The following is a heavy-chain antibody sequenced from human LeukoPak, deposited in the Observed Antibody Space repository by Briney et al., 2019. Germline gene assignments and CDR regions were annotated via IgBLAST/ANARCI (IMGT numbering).Heavy chain of an antibody. Sequence: ASVKVSCKASGYTFTGYYMHWVRQAPGQGLKWMGWINPNSGGTNYAQKFQGRVTMTRDTSISTAYMELSRLRSDDTAVYYCARGSVVTAIADAFDIWGQGTMVTVSS. V-gene: IGHV1-2*02. CDR1: GYTFTGYY. CDR2: INPNSGGT. J-gene: IGHJ3*02. CDR3: ARGSVVTAIADAFDI. D-gene: IGHD2-21*02.